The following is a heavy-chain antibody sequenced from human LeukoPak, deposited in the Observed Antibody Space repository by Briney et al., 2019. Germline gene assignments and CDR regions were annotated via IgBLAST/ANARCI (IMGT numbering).Heavy chain of an antibody. Sequence: GGSLRLSCAASGFTFSSYWMSWVRQAPGKGLEWVAHIKQDGSEKYYVDSVKGRFTISRDNAKNSLYLQINSLRAEDTAVYYCARERILTGYYFDYWGQGPLVTVSS. CDR3: ARERILTGYYFDY. V-gene: IGHV3-7*01. J-gene: IGHJ4*02. D-gene: IGHD3-9*01. CDR1: GFTFSSYW. CDR2: IKQDGSEK.